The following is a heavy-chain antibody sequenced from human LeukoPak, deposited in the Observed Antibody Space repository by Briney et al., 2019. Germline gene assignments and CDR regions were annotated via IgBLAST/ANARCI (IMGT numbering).Heavy chain of an antibody. CDR2: ISGSGGST. CDR1: GFTFRSYA. J-gene: IGHJ4*02. V-gene: IGHV3-23*01. D-gene: IGHD5-12*01. CDR3: AKGIPLRGYSGYAQLDY. Sequence: GGSLRLSCAASGFTFRSYAMSWVRQAPGKGLEWVSAISGSGGSTYYADSVKGRFTISRDNSKNTLYLQMNSLRAEDTAVYYCAKGIPLRGYSGYAQLDYWGQGTLVTVSS.